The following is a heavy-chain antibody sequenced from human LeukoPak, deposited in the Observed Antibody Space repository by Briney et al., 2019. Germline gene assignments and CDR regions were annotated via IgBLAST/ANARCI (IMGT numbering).Heavy chain of an antibody. V-gene: IGHV3-74*01. CDR1: GFTFSSYW. CDR2: INSDGSST. D-gene: IGHD2-2*01. CDR3: ARDRAVHIVVVPAAPGWFDP. J-gene: IGHJ5*02. Sequence: GGSLRLSCAASGFTFSSYWMHWVRQAPGKGLVWVSRINSDGSSTSYADSVKGRFTISRDNAKNTLYLQMNSLRAEDTAVYYCARDRAVHIVVVPAAPGWFDPWGQGTLVTVSS.